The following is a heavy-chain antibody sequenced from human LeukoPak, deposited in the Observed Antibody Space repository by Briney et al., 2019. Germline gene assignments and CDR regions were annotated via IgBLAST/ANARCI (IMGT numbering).Heavy chain of an antibody. Sequence: PSETLSLTCTVSGGSISSHYWSWIRQPPGKGLEWVGYIYYSGSTNYNPSLKSRVTMSVDTSKNQFSLKLSSATAADTAVYYCARAIPYNWNEGVFDYWGQGTLVTVSS. V-gene: IGHV4-59*11. CDR1: GGSISSHY. D-gene: IGHD1-20*01. J-gene: IGHJ4*02. CDR3: ARAIPYNWNEGVFDY. CDR2: IYYSGST.